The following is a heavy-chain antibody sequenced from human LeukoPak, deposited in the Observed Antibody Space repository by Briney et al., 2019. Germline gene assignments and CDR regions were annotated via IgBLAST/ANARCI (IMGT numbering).Heavy chain of an antibody. CDR3: ARDPLVVVATFDY. CDR1: GFTFGPYT. D-gene: IGHD2-21*01. J-gene: IGHJ4*02. CDR2: ISSSGSTI. V-gene: IGHV3-48*04. Sequence: GGSLRLSCAASGFTFGPYTMNWVRQAPGKGLEWVSYISSSGSTIYYADSVKGRFTISRDNAKNSLYLQMYSLRAEDTAVYYCARDPLVVVATFDYWGQGTLVTVSS.